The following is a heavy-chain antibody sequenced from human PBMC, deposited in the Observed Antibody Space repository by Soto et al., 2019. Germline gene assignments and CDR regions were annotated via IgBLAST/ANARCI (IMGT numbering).Heavy chain of an antibody. V-gene: IGHV4-59*01. CDR1: GGSISSYY. J-gene: IGHJ6*03. CDR3: ARIPKLVVVAATSYYYYYMDV. CDR2: IYYSGST. Sequence: PSETLSLTCTVSGGSISSYYGSWIRQPPGKGLEWIGYIYYSGSTNYNPSLKSQVTISVDTSKNQFSLKLSSVTAADTAVYYCARIPKLVVVAATSYYYYYMDVWGKGTTVTVSS. D-gene: IGHD2-15*01.